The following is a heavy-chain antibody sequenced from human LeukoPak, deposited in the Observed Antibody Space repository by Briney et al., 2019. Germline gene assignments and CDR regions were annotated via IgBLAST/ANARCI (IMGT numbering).Heavy chain of an antibody. V-gene: IGHV4-30-2*01. J-gene: IGHJ4*02. CDR1: GGSISSGGYY. CDR3: ARGDWGAFDY. Sequence: SETLSLTCTVSGGSISSGGYYWSWIRQPPGKGLEWIGYIYHSGSTYYNPSLKSRVTISVDRSKNQFSLKLSSVTAADTAVYYCARGDWGAFDYWGQGTLVTVSS. CDR2: IYHSGST. D-gene: IGHD7-27*01.